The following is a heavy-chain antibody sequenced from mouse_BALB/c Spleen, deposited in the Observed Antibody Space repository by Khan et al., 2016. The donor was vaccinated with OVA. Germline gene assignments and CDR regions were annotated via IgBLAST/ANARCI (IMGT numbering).Heavy chain of an antibody. J-gene: IGHJ3*01. CDR2: INTYTGEP. CDR3: ARGAVDYGRGKNAWLDY. Sequence: QIQLVQSGPELKKPGETVKISCKASGYIFTNYGMNWVKQAPGQGLKWMGWINTYTGEPTYADDFRGRFAFSLETSASTAYLQINNLKNEDTATYFCARGAVDYGRGKNAWLDYWGQGTLVTVSA. CDR1: GYIFTNYG. D-gene: IGHD1-1*01. V-gene: IGHV9-3-1*01.